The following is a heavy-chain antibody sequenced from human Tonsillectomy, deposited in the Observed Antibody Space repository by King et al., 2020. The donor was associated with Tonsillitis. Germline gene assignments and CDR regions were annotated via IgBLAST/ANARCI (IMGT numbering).Heavy chain of an antibody. J-gene: IGHJ6*02. CDR1: GFTFSTYA. D-gene: IGHD4-17*01. CDR3: AKGVTTYYYYGMDL. CDR2: IWYDGSNK. V-gene: IGHV3-30*02. Sequence: VQLVESGGGVVQPGGSLRLSCAASGFTFSTYAMHWVRQAPGKGLEWVAFIWYDGSNKYYADSVKGRFTISRDNSKNTLYLQMNSLRAEDTAVYYCAKGVTTYYYYGMDLWGQGTTGTVSS.